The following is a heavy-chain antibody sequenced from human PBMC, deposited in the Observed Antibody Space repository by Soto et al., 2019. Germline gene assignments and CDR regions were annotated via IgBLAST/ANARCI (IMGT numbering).Heavy chain of an antibody. Sequence: GESLKISCTGSGYSFTSYWIGWVRQMPGKGLEWMGTIYPGDSDTRYSPSFQGQVTISADKSISTAYLQWSSLKASDTAMYYCARAGDSSSSFKNFYYYYYMDVWGKGTTVTVSS. CDR1: GYSFTSYW. D-gene: IGHD6-6*01. J-gene: IGHJ6*03. V-gene: IGHV5-51*01. CDR3: ARAGDSSSSFKNFYYYYYMDV. CDR2: IYPGDSDT.